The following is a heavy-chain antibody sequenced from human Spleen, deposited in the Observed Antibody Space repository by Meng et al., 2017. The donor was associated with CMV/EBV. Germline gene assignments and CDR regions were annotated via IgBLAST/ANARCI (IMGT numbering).Heavy chain of an antibody. D-gene: IGHD1-26*01. V-gene: IGHV4-31*02. CDR2: IYYSGST. CDR3: ARGDGSYYLWLDP. J-gene: IGHJ5*02. CDR1: GGCISSGGYY. Sequence: SGGCISSGGYYWRWIRQHPGKGVEWIGYIYYSGSTYYKPSLKSRVTISVDTSKNQFSLKLSSVTAADTAVYYCARGDGSYYLWLDPWGQGTMVTVSS.